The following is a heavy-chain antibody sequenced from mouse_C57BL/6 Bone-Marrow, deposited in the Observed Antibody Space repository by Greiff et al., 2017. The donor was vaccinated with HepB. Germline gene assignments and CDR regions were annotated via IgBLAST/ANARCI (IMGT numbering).Heavy chain of an antibody. D-gene: IGHD2-5*01. CDR3: ARGDSNYDFDY. CDR2: IYPGSGST. CDR1: GYTFTSYW. J-gene: IGHJ2*01. V-gene: IGHV1-55*01. Sequence: VQLQQPGAELVKPGASVKMSCKASGYTFTSYWITWVKQRPGQGLEWIGDIYPGSGSTNYNEKFKSTATLTVDTSSSTDYMQLSSLTSEDSAVYYCARGDSNYDFDYWGQGTTLTVSS.